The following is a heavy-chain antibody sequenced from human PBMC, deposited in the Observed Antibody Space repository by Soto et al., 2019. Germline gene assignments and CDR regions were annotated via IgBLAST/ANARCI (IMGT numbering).Heavy chain of an antibody. D-gene: IGHD3-3*01. Sequence: GGSLRLSCAASGFTFSSSAMSWVRQAPGKGLEYVSAISGSGGSTYYANSVKGRFTISRDNSKNTLYLQMGSLRAEDMAVYYCARTKYYDFWSGLGIFDYWGQGTLVTVSS. V-gene: IGHV3-64*01. CDR1: GFTFSSSA. J-gene: IGHJ4*01. CDR2: ISGSGGST. CDR3: ARTKYYDFWSGLGIFDY.